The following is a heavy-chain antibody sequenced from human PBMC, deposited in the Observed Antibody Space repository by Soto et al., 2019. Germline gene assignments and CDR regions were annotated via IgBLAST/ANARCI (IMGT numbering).Heavy chain of an antibody. CDR3: ARDQHYDFWSGNNDAFDI. V-gene: IGHV3-48*02. D-gene: IGHD3-3*01. CDR2: IGSSTIAI. J-gene: IGHJ3*02. CDR1: GFTFGAFA. Sequence: GGSLRLSCVASGFTFGAFAMTWVRQAPGKGLEWVSCIGSSTIAIYNADSVKGRFTISRDNAKNTLYLQMNSLRDEDTAVYYCARDQHYDFWSGNNDAFDIWGQGTMVTVSS.